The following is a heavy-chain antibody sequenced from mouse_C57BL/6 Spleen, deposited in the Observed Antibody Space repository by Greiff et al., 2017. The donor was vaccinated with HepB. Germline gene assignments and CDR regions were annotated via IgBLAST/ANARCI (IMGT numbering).Heavy chain of an antibody. D-gene: IGHD2-4*01. J-gene: IGHJ3*01. CDR2: ISSGGDYI. CDR3: TRDYYDYDPAWFAY. V-gene: IGHV5-9-1*02. Sequence: DVMLVESGEGLVKPGGSLKLSCAASGFTFSSYAMSWVRQTPEKRLEWVAYISSGGDYIYYADTVKGRFTISRDNARNTLYLQMSSLKSEDTAMYYCTRDYYDYDPAWFAYWGQGTLVTVSA. CDR1: GFTFSSYA.